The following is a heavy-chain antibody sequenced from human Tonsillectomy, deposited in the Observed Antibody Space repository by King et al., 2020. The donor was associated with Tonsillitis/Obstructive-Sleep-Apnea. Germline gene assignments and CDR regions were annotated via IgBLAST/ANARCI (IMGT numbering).Heavy chain of an antibody. Sequence: QLQESGPGLVKPSETLSLTCTVSGGSITSYYWSWIRQPPGKGLEWIGYIYYSGSTNYNPSLKSRVTISVDTSKNQFSLKLSSVTAADTAVYYCARADILGADNWFDPWGQGTLVTVS. D-gene: IGHD1-26*01. V-gene: IGHV4-59*01. CDR3: ARADILGADNWFDP. J-gene: IGHJ5*02. CDR2: IYYSGST. CDR1: GGSITSYY.